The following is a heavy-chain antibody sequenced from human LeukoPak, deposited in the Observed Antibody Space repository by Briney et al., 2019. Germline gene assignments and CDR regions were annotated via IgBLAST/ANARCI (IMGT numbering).Heavy chain of an antibody. D-gene: IGHD3-22*01. V-gene: IGHV4-61*01. Sequence: SETLSLTCTVSGGSFSSGIYYWSWIRQPPGKGLEWIGYIYYSGSTNYNPSLKSRVTISIDTSKNQFSLKLSSVTAADTALYYCARRVSNGYSDYWGQGTLVTVSS. CDR3: ARRVSNGYSDY. CDR1: GGSFSSGIYY. J-gene: IGHJ4*02. CDR2: IYYSGST.